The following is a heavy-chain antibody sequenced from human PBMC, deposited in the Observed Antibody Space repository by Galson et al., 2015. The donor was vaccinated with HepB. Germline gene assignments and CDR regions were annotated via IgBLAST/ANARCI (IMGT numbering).Heavy chain of an antibody. CDR1: GGSFSGYY. V-gene: IGHV4-34*01. Sequence: SETLSLTCAVYGGSFSGYYWSWIRQPPGKGLEWIGEIHHSGSTNYNPSLKSRVTISVDASKNQFSLKLSSVTAADTAVYYCARAILAPPLASSSSWFRRIWYFDYWGQGTLVTVSS. CDR3: ARAILAPPLASSSSWFRRIWYFDY. CDR2: IHHSGST. D-gene: IGHD6-13*01. J-gene: IGHJ4*02.